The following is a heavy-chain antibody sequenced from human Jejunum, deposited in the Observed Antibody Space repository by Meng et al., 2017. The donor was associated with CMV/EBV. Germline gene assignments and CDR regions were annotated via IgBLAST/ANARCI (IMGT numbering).Heavy chain of an antibody. J-gene: IGHJ4*02. Sequence: KVAGDKFRSYGINWVRQAPGQGLEWMGWISGYNGNTNNAQSLQGRVTMTTDTSTSTAYMELRSLRSDDMAVYYCARSGINDYGFFDYWGQGTLVTVSS. CDR2: ISGYNGNT. CDR1: GDKFRSYG. CDR3: ARSGINDYGFFDY. D-gene: IGHD5-12*01. V-gene: IGHV1-18*03.